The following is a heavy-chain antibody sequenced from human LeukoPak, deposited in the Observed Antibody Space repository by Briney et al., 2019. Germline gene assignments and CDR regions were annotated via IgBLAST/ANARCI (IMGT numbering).Heavy chain of an antibody. D-gene: IGHD3-22*01. CDR1: GGSISSSSYY. CDR2: IYYSGST. J-gene: IGHJ4*02. CDR3: ARGLKGYDSSGYPDY. V-gene: IGHV4-39*07. Sequence: SETLSLTCTVSGGSISSSSYYRGWIRQPPGKGLEWIGSIYYSGSTYYNPSLKSRVTISVDTSKNQFSLKLSSVTAADTAVYYCARGLKGYDSSGYPDYWGQGTLVTVSS.